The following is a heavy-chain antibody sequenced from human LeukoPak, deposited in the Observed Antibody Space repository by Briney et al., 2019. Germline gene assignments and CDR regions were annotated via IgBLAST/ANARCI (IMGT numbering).Heavy chain of an antibody. D-gene: IGHD3-9*01. CDR1: GFMFSSYG. CDR3: AKSYHHYDILTGYYDY. CDR2: ISYDGSNK. J-gene: IGHJ4*02. Sequence: PGGSLRLSCAAPGFMFSSYGMHWVRQAPGKGLEGVAVISYDGSNKYYADSVKGRFTISRDNSKNTLYLQMNSLRAEDTAVYYCAKSYHHYDILTGYYDYWGQGTLVTVSS. V-gene: IGHV3-30*18.